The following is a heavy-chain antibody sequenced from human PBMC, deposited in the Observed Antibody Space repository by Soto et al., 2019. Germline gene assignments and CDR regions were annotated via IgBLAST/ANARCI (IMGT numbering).Heavy chain of an antibody. CDR3: ARDGNDYSNYWGSYYYYYGMDV. CDR2: ISYDGSNK. J-gene: IGHJ6*02. V-gene: IGHV3-30*03. CDR1: GFTFSSYG. Sequence: SLRLSCAASGFTFSSYGMHWVRQAPGKGLEWVAVISYDGSNKYYADSVKGRFTISRDNSKNTLYLQMNSLRAEDTAVYYCARDGNDYSNYWGSYYYYYGMDVWGQGTTVTVSS. D-gene: IGHD4-4*01.